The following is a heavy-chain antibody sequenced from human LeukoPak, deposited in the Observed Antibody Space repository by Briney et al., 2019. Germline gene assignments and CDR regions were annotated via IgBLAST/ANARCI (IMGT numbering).Heavy chain of an antibody. Sequence: SETLSLTCAVSGASISSYYWSWIRQPPGKGLEWIGSIYYSGSTNYNPSLKSRVTLSVDTSKNHFSLKLRSVTAADTAVYYCAVTVDTAMAFDYWGQGTLVTVSS. CDR2: IYYSGST. D-gene: IGHD5-18*01. V-gene: IGHV4-59*08. J-gene: IGHJ4*02. CDR3: AVTVDTAMAFDY. CDR1: GASISSYY.